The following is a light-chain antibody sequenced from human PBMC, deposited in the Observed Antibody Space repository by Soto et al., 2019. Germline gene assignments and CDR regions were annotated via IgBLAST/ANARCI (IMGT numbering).Light chain of an antibody. CDR1: SSDIGGYNY. CDR3: TSYTSSTTNYV. Sequence: QSALTQPASVSGSPGQSITFSCTGTSSDIGGYNYVSWYQQHPGKAPKLMIYEVSNRPSGVSSRFSGSKSGNTASLTISGLQAEDEDDYYCTSYTSSTTNYVFGTGTKLTVL. V-gene: IGLV2-14*01. J-gene: IGLJ1*01. CDR2: EVS.